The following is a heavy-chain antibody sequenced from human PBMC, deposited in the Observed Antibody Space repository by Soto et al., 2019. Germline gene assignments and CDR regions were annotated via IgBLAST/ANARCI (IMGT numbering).Heavy chain of an antibody. J-gene: IGHJ4*02. CDR1: GFTFSSYA. CDR2: ISGSGGST. V-gene: IGHV3-23*01. CDR3: AKRISSSWPLVAKYFDY. Sequence: EVQLLESGGGLVQPGGSLRLSCAASGFTFSSYAMSWVRQAPGKGLEWVSAISGSGGSTYYADYVKGQFTISRDNSRNTLYLQMNSLRTEDTTVNYCAKRISSSWPLVAKYFDYCGQGTLVTVSS. D-gene: IGHD6-13*01.